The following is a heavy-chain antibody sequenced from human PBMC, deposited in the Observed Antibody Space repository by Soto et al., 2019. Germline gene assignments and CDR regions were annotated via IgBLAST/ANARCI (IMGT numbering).Heavy chain of an antibody. V-gene: IGHV3-23*01. CDR3: AKWGNEWGYYHYCMNV. J-gene: IGHJ6*02. Sequence: GGSRRLSCAASGFTFNSNAMTWVRQAPWKGLEWVSGITDSCGSTYYADSVKCLFTISRDNSKSALYLQMNSQRDEDTAVYYCAKWGNEWGYYHYCMNVWGQGPTGTVS. CDR2: ITDSCGST. CDR1: GFTFNSNA. D-gene: IGHD3-16*01.